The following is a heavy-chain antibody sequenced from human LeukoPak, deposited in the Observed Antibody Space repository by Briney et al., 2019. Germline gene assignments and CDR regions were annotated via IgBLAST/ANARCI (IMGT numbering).Heavy chain of an antibody. CDR3: ATLPANQLRGFDY. Sequence: PSQTLSLTCTVSGGSISSGSYYWSWIRQPAGKGLEWIGRIYTSGSTNYNPSLKSRVTISVDTSKNQFSLKLSSVTAADTAVYYCATLPANQLRGFDYWGQGTLVTVSS. V-gene: IGHV4-61*02. J-gene: IGHJ4*02. D-gene: IGHD2-2*01. CDR1: GGSISSGSYY. CDR2: IYTSGST.